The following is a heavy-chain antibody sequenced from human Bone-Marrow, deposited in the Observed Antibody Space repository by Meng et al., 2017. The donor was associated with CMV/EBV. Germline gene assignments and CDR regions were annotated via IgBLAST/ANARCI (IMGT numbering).Heavy chain of an antibody. CDR3: AIHGSWCFDS. J-gene: IGHJ4*02. CDR1: GSSFSNSW. Sequence: GGPLRLSCTASGSSFSNSWMGWSRLVPGRGLEWVANIKLDGSTQYYGDSVKGRFIVSRDNAKNSLYLQLNHLRVEDSALYYCAIHGSWCFDSWGQGTPVTVSS. CDR2: IKLDGSTQ. V-gene: IGHV3-7*01. D-gene: IGHD2-8*01.